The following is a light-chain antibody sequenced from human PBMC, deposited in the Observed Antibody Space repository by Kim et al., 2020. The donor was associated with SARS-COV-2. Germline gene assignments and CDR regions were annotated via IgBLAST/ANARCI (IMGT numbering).Light chain of an antibody. Sequence: LSPGERATLSCRASQSVSSYLAWYQQKPGQAPRLLIYDASNRATGIPARFGGSGSGTDFTLTISSLEPEDFAVYYCQQRSNWPPTFGGGTKVDIK. V-gene: IGKV3-11*01. CDR1: QSVSSY. J-gene: IGKJ4*01. CDR3: QQRSNWPPT. CDR2: DAS.